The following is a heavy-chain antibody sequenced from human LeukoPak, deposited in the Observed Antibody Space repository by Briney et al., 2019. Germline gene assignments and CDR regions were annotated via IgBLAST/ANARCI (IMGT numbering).Heavy chain of an antibody. Sequence: PGGSLRLSCADSAFTFSNYWMSWVRQAPGQGLEWVANIKEDGSDKYYAYSVKGRFTISRDNAKNSLYLQMNSLRVEDTAVYYCARAWSHGFDDWGQGTLVTVSS. CDR1: AFTFSNYW. CDR3: ARAWSHGFDD. J-gene: IGHJ4*02. CDR2: IKEDGSDK. V-gene: IGHV3-7*04.